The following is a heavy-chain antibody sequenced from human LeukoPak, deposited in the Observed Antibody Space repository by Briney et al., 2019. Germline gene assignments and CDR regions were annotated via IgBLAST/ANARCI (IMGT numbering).Heavy chain of an antibody. CDR3: ARNYGDFRYYYYYMDV. Sequence: SVKVSCKASGGTFSSYAISWVRQAPGQGLEWMGGIIPIFGTANYAQKFQGRVTITADKSTSTAYMELSSLRSEDTAVYYCARNYGDFRYYYYYMDVWGKGTTVTGSS. CDR1: GGTFSSYA. J-gene: IGHJ6*03. D-gene: IGHD4-17*01. CDR2: IIPIFGTA. V-gene: IGHV1-69*06.